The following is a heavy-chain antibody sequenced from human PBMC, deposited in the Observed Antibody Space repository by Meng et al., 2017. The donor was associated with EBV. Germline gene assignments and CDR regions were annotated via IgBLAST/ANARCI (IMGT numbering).Heavy chain of an antibody. D-gene: IGHD6-13*01. V-gene: IGHV2-5*02. CDR3: AHIIAARCFDP. CDR1: GCYLRTRGGG. Sequence: QIIVKEFDTPRAKTTHSLKVSCSISGCYLRTRGGGVGWLGQHRGKALEWLARIYWDDDKRYSPSLKSRLTITKDISINQVVLTSTNMDPVDSATHDCAHIIAARCFDPWGQGTLVTVSS. J-gene: IGHJ5*02. CDR2: IYWDDDK.